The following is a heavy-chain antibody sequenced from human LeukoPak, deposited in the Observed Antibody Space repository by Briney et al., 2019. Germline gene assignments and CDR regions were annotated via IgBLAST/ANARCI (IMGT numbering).Heavy chain of an antibody. J-gene: IGHJ6*02. V-gene: IGHV4-61*01. Sequence: PSQTLSLTCTVSGGSISSGSYYWSWIRQPPGKGLEWIGYIYYSGSTNYNPSLKSRVTISVDTSKNQFSLKLSSVTAADTAVYYCARASGAAADTERYYYYYGMDVWGQGTTVTVSS. CDR3: ARASGAAADTERYYYYYGMDV. CDR2: IYYSGST. CDR1: GGSISSGSYY. D-gene: IGHD6-13*01.